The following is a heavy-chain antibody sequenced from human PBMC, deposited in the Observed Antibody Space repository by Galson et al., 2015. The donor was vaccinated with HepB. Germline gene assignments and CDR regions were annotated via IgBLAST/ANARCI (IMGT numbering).Heavy chain of an antibody. CDR2: ISGSGGST. Sequence: SLRLSCAASGFTFSSYAMSWVRQAPGKGLEWVSAISGSGGSTYYADSVKGRFTISRDNSKNTLYLQMNSLRAEDTAVYYCAKDNYGSGSYFVYWGQGTLVTVSS. CDR1: GFTFSSYA. J-gene: IGHJ4*02. D-gene: IGHD3-10*01. V-gene: IGHV3-23*01. CDR3: AKDNYGSGSYFVY.